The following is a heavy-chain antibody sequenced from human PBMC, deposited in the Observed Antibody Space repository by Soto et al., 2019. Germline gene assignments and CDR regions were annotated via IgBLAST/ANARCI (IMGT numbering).Heavy chain of an antibody. CDR3: ARDQLEYYYYGMDV. V-gene: IGHV3-21*01. CDR2: ISSSSSYI. Sequence: GGSLRLSCAASGFTFSSYIMNWVRQSPGKGLEWVSSISSSSSYIYYADSVKGRFTISRDNAKNSLYLQMNSLRAEDTAVYYCARDQLEYYYYGMDVWGQGTTVTVSS. CDR1: GFTFSSYI. D-gene: IGHD6-13*01. J-gene: IGHJ6*02.